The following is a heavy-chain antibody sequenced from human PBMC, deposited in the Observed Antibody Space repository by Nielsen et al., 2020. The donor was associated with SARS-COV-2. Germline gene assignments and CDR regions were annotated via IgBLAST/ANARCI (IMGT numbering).Heavy chain of an antibody. V-gene: IGHV6-1*01. J-gene: IGHJ4*02. D-gene: IGHD1-26*01. CDR2: TYYRSKWYN. CDR1: GDSVSSNSAA. Sequence: SQTLSLTCAISGDSVSSNSAAWNWIRQSPSRDLEWLGRTYYRSKWYNDYAVSVKSRITLNPDTSKNQFSLQLNSVTPEDTAVYYCARDLLSWELAKYYFDYWGQGTLVTVSS. CDR3: ARDLLSWELAKYYFDY.